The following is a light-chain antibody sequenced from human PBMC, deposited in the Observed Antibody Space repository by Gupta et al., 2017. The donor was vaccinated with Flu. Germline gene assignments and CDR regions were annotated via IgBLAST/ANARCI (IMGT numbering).Light chain of an antibody. V-gene: IGKV1-12*01. CDR1: QGVGSW. J-gene: IGKJ1*01. Sequence: PSSVSASVGDRVTLSWRASQGVGSWLAWYQQIPGKAPKLLVYGTSHLQDGAPSRFSGSRSGTDFTLTISSLQPEDFATYYCQQADSFPRTFGQGTKVEIK. CDR2: GTS. CDR3: QQADSFPRT.